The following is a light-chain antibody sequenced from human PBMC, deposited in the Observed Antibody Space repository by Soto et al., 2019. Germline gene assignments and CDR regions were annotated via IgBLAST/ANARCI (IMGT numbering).Light chain of an antibody. J-gene: IGLJ3*02. CDR3: CSHAGSSTLV. Sequence: QSALTQPASVSGSPGQSITFSCTGTSSDVGSYNLVSWYQQHPGKAPKLMIYEGSKRPSGVSNRFSGSKSGNTASLTISGLQAEDEADYYCCSHAGSSTLVFGGGTKLTVL. CDR2: EGS. V-gene: IGLV2-23*01. CDR1: SSDVGSYNL.